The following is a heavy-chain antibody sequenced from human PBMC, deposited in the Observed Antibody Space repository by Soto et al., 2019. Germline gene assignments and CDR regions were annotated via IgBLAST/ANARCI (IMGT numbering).Heavy chain of an antibody. D-gene: IGHD6-13*01. CDR2: IIPIFGTA. Sequence: SVKVSCKASGGTFSSYAISWVRQAPGQGLEWMGGIIPIFGTANYAQKSQGRVTITADKSTSTAYMELSSLRSEDTAVYYCARGVPDRYSSSWSPSYWGQGTLVTVSS. CDR1: GGTFSSYA. J-gene: IGHJ4*02. CDR3: ARGVPDRYSSSWSPSY. V-gene: IGHV1-69*06.